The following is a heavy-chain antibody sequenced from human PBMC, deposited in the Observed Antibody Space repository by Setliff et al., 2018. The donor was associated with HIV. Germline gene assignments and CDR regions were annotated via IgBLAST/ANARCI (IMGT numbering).Heavy chain of an antibody. J-gene: IGHJ6*03. CDR2: TANT. V-gene: IGHV4-39*01. D-gene: IGHD5-18*01. CDR1: GDSISTDNYH. CDR3: ARHAALIKRYYYYYLDV. Sequence: PSETLSLTCTVSGDSISTDNYHWGWIRQPPGEGLEWIGHTANTDYNPSLKSRVTVSVDTSKNQLSLRLSSVTAADTAVYYCARHAALIKRYYYYYLDVWGKGTTVTVSS.